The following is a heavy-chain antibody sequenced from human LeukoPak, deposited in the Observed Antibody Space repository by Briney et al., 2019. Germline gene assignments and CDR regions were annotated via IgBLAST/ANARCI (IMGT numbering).Heavy chain of an antibody. CDR3: ARGRRTTTVGIYFDY. CDR1: GGSFSGYY. J-gene: IGHJ4*02. Sequence: SETLSLTCAVYGGSFSGYYWSWIRQPPGKGLEWIGEINHCGSTNYNPSLKSRVTISVDTSKNQFSLKLSSVTAADTAVYYCARGRRTTTVGIYFDYWGQGTLVTVSS. V-gene: IGHV4-34*01. D-gene: IGHD4-17*01. CDR2: INHCGST.